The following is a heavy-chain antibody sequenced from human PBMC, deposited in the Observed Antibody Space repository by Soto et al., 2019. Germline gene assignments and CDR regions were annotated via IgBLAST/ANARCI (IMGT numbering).Heavy chain of an antibody. CDR3: ARGVRVLRYFGGLEDAFDI. J-gene: IGHJ3*02. D-gene: IGHD3-9*01. CDR2: INPSGGST. V-gene: IGHV1-46*01. Sequence: ASVKVSCKASGYTFTSYYMHWVLQAPGQGLEWMGIINPSGGSTSYAQKFQGRVTMTRDTSTSTAYMELRSLRSEDTAVYYCARGVRVLRYFGGLEDAFDIWGQGTMVTVS. CDR1: GYTFTSYY.